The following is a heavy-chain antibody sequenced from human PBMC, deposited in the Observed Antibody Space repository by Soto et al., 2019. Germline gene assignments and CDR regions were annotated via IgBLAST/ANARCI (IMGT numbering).Heavy chain of an antibody. CDR1: GFTFSSYA. D-gene: IGHD6-13*01. CDR2: ISGSGGST. V-gene: IGHV3-23*01. Sequence: GGSLRLSCAASGFTFSSYAMSWVRQAPGKGLEWVSAISGSGGSTYYADSVKGRFTISRDNSKNTLYLQMNSLRAEDTAVYYCAKDRGLGERPGQLIHKTNVYWGQGTLVTVSS. CDR3: AKDRGLGERPGQLIHKTNVY. J-gene: IGHJ4*02.